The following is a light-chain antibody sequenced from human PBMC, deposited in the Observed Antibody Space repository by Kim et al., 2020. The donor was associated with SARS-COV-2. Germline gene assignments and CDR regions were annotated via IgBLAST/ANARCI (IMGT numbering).Light chain of an antibody. CDR2: SNK. CDR1: SSNVGRKT. V-gene: IGLV1-44*01. CDR3: SAWDYSLNGLV. J-gene: IGLJ2*01. Sequence: GQRVSISCSGSSSNVGRKTVNGYQHLPETAPNLLLFSNKHRHSGVPVRYSGSKSDTSATLAISGRESQDEADDYCSAWDYSLNGLVFGGGTQLTVL.